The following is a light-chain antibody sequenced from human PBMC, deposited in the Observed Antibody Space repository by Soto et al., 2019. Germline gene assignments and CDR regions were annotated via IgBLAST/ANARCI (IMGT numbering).Light chain of an antibody. CDR3: QQRSNWPPWT. CDR2: AAS. Sequence: IQMTQSPPSLSATVGDRVTITCRASRSISDCLNWYKQKPGEAPELLIYAASNRATGIPARFSGSGSGTDFTLTISSLEPEDFAVYYCQQRSNWPPWTFGQGTKVDIK. J-gene: IGKJ1*01. CDR1: RSISDC. V-gene: IGKV1-39*01.